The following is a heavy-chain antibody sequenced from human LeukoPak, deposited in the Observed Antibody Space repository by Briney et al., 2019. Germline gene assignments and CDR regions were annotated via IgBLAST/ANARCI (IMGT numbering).Heavy chain of an antibody. CDR3: ARVGPLRYSFDY. Sequence: PSQTLSLTCAVSGGSISSGGYSWSWIRQPPGEGLEWIGYIYHSGSTYYNPSLKSRVTISVDRSKNQFSLKLSSVTAADTAVYYCARVGPLRYSFDYWGQGTLVTVSS. V-gene: IGHV4-30-2*01. CDR2: IYHSGST. D-gene: IGHD3-9*01. J-gene: IGHJ4*02. CDR1: GGSISSGGYS.